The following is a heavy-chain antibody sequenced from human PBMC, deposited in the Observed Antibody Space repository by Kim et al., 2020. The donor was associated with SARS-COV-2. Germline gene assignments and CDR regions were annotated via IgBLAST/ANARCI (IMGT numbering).Heavy chain of an antibody. D-gene: IGHD5-18*01. CDR2: ISNSGRT. Sequence: SETLSLTCTVSGGSVSSDIYFWSWIRQSPGKGLEWTGYISNSGRTKTSPSLESRVTISLDTSRNQFSLRLSSVTAADTAIYYCARIPRGQIFGYFDYWGQGILVTVSS. CDR1: GGSVSSDIYF. CDR3: ARIPRGQIFGYFDY. J-gene: IGHJ4*02. V-gene: IGHV4-61*01.